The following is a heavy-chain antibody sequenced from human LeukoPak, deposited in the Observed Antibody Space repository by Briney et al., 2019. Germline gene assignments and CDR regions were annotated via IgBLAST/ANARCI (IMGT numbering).Heavy chain of an antibody. CDR2: ISGSGGST. D-gene: IGHD1-26*01. CDR3: AKGGKVGALPSYFDH. J-gene: IGHJ4*02. Sequence: GGSLRLSCAASGFTFSSYAMSWVRQAPGKGLEWVTTISGSGGSTYYADSVKGRFTVSRDNSKNTLYLQMNSLRAEDTAVYYCAKGGKVGALPSYFDHWGQGTLVTVSS. V-gene: IGHV3-23*01. CDR1: GFTFSSYA.